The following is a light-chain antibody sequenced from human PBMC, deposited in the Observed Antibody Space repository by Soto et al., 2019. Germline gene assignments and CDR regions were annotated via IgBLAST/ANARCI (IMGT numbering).Light chain of an antibody. CDR1: QSLVYSDGNTY. CDR2: KVS. CDR3: MQGTHWLWT. J-gene: IGKJ1*01. V-gene: IGKV2-30*01. Sequence: DVVMTQSPLSLPVTLGQPASISCRSSQSLVYSDGNTYLNWFQQGPGQSPRRLIYKVSNRDSGVPDRFSGSGSGTDFTLKISRVEAEDVGVYYCMQGTHWLWTFGQGTKVEIK.